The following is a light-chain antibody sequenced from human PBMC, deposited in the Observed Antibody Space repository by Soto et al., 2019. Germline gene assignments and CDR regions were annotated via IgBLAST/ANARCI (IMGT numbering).Light chain of an antibody. V-gene: IGKV1-39*01. Sequence: DIQMTQSPSSLSASVGNRVTITCRASQSISSYLNWYQQKPGKAPKLLIYAASSLQSGVPSRCSCGGSVTDITLTIRRLQSEDFATYYCKQSYSTFGQGTRVEIK. CDR1: QSISSY. J-gene: IGKJ5*01. CDR3: KQSYST. CDR2: AAS.